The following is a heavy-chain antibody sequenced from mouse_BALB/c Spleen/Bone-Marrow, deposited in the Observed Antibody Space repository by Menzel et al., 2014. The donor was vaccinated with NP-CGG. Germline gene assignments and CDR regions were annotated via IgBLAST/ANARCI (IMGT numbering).Heavy chain of an antibody. Sequence: EVMLVESGGGLVQPGGSLKLSCAASGFDFSRYWMTWVRQAPGKGLEWIGEINPDSSMINYAPSLKDKFIISRDNAKDTLYLQMSKVRSEDTALCYCAKNYYYGYVAYWGQGTLVTVSA. D-gene: IGHD1-2*01. J-gene: IGHJ3*01. CDR2: INPDSSMI. CDR3: AKNYYYGYVAY. V-gene: IGHV4-1*02. CDR1: GFDFSRYW.